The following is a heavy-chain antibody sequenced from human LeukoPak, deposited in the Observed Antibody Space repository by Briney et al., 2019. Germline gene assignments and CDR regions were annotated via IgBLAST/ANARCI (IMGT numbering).Heavy chain of an antibody. CDR3: ARDPRTFGELLAYYFDY. CDR2: INPNSGGT. Sequence: ASVKVSCKASGYTFTGYYMHWVRQAPGQGLEWMGRINPNSGGTNYAQKFQGRVTMTRDTSISTAYMELGRLRSDDTAVYYCARDPRTFGELLAYYFDYWGQGTLVTVSS. J-gene: IGHJ4*02. D-gene: IGHD3-10*01. CDR1: GYTFTGYY. V-gene: IGHV1-2*06.